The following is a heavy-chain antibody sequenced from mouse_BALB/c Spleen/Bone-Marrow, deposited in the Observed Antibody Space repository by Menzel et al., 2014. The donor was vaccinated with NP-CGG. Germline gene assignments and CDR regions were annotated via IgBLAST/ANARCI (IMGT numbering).Heavy chain of an antibody. Sequence: QVQLQQPGAELVTPGSSAKISCKASGYEFSSYWMNWVKQRPGQGLEWIGQIYPGDGDTNYNGKFKGKATLTADKSSSTAYMQVSSLTSEDSAVYFCARVYYGNLDYWGQGTSVTVSS. D-gene: IGHD2-1*01. CDR3: ARVYYGNLDY. J-gene: IGHJ4*01. CDR1: GYEFSSYW. CDR2: IYPGDGDT. V-gene: IGHV1-80*01.